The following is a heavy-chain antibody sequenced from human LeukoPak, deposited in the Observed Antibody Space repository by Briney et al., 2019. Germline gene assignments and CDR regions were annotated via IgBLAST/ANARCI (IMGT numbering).Heavy chain of an antibody. CDR3: ARAPYCIGGSCRFDY. CDR1: GFTFSSYW. J-gene: IGHJ4*02. CDR2: IKQDGSEK. V-gene: IGHV3-7*03. D-gene: IGHD2-15*01. Sequence: GGSLRLSCAASGFTFSSYWMSWVRQAPGKGLEWVGNIKQDGSEKYYVDSVKGRFTISRDNAKNSLYLQMNSLRAEDTAVYYCARAPYCIGGSCRFDYWGQGTLVTVSS.